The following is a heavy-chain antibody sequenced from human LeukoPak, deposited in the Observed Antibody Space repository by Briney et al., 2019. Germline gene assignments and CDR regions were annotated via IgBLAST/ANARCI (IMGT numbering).Heavy chain of an antibody. CDR2: INPNSGGT. J-gene: IGHJ3*02. Sequence: ASVKVSCKASGYTFTGYYMHWVRQAPGKGLEWMGWINPNSGGTNYAQKFQGRVTMTRDTSISTAYMELSRLRSDDTAVYYCARVITGTTNAFDIWGQGTMVTVSS. D-gene: IGHD1-7*01. V-gene: IGHV1-2*02. CDR3: ARVITGTTNAFDI. CDR1: GYTFTGYY.